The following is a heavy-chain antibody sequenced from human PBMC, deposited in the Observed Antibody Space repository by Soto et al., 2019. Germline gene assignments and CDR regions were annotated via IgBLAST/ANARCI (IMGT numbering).Heavy chain of an antibody. CDR1: GFTFSNAW. CDR3: TTENTVTPLGFDP. CDR2: IKSKTDGGTT. J-gene: IGHJ5*02. V-gene: IGHV3-15*07. Sequence: EVQLVESGGGLVKPGGSLRLACAASGFTFSNAWMNWVRQAPGKGLEWVGRIKSKTDGGTTDYAAHVKGRFTISRDDSIHTLYLQMNSLNTEDTAVYYCTTENTVTPLGFDPGGQGNLVTVSS. D-gene: IGHD4-17*01.